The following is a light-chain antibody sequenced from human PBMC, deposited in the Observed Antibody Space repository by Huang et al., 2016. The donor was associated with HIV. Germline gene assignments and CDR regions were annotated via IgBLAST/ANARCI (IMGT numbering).Light chain of an antibody. CDR2: RAS. V-gene: IGKV1-5*03. CDR1: QNINTW. Sequence: DIQMTQSPSTLSASVGDRVTITCRASQNINTWLAWYQQKPGKAPDILIYRASSLQVGVPSRFTGSGSGTEFTLTITSLQPDDLGTYYCQQYNTYLYTFGQGTKLEI. J-gene: IGKJ2*01. CDR3: QQYNTYLYT.